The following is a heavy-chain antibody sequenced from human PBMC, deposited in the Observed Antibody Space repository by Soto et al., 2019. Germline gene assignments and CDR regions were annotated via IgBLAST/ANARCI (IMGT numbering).Heavy chain of an antibody. CDR1: GGTFSSYA. Sequence: ASVKVSCKASGGTFSSYAISWVRQAPGQGLEWMGWISAYNGNTNYAQKLQGRVTMTTDTSTSTAYMELRSLRSDDTAVYYCARIDEGTYDFWSGYFLMDVWGKGTTVTVSS. CDR3: ARIDEGTYDFWSGYFLMDV. V-gene: IGHV1-18*01. CDR2: ISAYNGNT. D-gene: IGHD3-3*01. J-gene: IGHJ6*04.